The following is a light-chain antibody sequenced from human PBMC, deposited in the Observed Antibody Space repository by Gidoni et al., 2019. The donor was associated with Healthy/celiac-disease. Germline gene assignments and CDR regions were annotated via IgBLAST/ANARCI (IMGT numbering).Light chain of an antibody. V-gene: IGLV2-11*01. CDR3: CSYAGSYV. CDR2: DVS. CDR1: SSDVGGYNY. J-gene: IGLJ1*01. Sequence: QSALTQPRSVSGSPGQSVTIPCTGTSSDVGGYNYVSWYQQHPGKAPKLMIYDVSKRPSGVPDRFSGSKSGNTASLTISGLQAEDEADYYCCSYAGSYVFGTGTKATVL.